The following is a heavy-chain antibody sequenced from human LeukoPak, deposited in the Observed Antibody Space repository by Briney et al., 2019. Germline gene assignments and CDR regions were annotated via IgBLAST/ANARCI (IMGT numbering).Heavy chain of an antibody. CDR2: IYYSGST. CDR3: ARRAGSGCLDY. D-gene: IGHD6-19*01. CDR1: GGSISSSSYH. Sequence: SETLSLTCTVSGGSISSSSYHWGWIRQPPGKGLEWIGSIYYSGSTYYNPSLKSRVTISVDTSKNQFSLKLSSVTAADTAVYYCARRAGSGCLDYWGQGTLVTVSS. J-gene: IGHJ4*02. V-gene: IGHV4-39*01.